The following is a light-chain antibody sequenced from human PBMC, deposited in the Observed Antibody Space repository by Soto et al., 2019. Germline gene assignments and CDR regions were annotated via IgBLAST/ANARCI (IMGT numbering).Light chain of an antibody. Sequence: SYELTQPPSVSVAAGQTARIICVGNNIGSKSVHWYQQKPGQAPVLVVYDDSDRPSGIPERFSGSNSGNTATLTISRVEAGDEADYYCQVWDSSSDHPGVFGGGTKLTVL. CDR3: QVWDSSSDHPGV. J-gene: IGLJ3*02. CDR2: DDS. CDR1: NIGSKS. V-gene: IGLV3-21*02.